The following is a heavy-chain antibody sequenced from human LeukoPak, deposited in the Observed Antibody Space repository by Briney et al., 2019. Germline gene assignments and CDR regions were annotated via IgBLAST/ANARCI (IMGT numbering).Heavy chain of an antibody. Sequence: PSETLSLTCTVSGGSISNYFWSWFRQPAGKGLEWIGRIYTSVSTNYNPSLKSRVTISVDTSKNQFSLKLSSVTAADTAVYYCVRAATVTLKYYYYMDVWGKGTTVTVSS. CDR2: IYTSVST. CDR1: GGSISNYF. V-gene: IGHV4-4*07. CDR3: VRAATVTLKYYYYMDV. J-gene: IGHJ6*03. D-gene: IGHD4-17*01.